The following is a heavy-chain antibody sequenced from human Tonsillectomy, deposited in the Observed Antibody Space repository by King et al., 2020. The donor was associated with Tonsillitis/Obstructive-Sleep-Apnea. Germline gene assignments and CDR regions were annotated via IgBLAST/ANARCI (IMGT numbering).Heavy chain of an antibody. CDR3: ARDANPRVSSVSLYALDI. D-gene: IGHD5/OR15-5a*01. Sequence: VQLVESGGGLVQPGGSLRLSCAASGFTFSTYWMMWVRQAPGRGLEWVANIKQDGSTKNYVDSVTGRFTISRDNAKSSLYLQMDSLRAEDTAVYYCARDANPRVSSVSLYALDIWGQGKMVPVSS. J-gene: IGHJ3*02. CDR2: IKQDGSTK. CDR1: GFTFSTYW. V-gene: IGHV3-7*03.